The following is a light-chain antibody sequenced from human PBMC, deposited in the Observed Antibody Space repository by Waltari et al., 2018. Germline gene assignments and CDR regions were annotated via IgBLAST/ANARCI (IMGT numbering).Light chain of an antibody. Sequence: QSALTQPASVSGSPGQSITISCTGTSSDVGTYNYVSWYQQQPGKAPKLLIYDVSYRPSGVSSRFSGSMSGHTASLTISGLQAEDEADYYCSSYIATNTLELFGGGTSLTVL. J-gene: IGLJ3*02. CDR1: SSDVGTYNY. V-gene: IGLV2-14*03. CDR3: SSYIATNTLEL. CDR2: DVS.